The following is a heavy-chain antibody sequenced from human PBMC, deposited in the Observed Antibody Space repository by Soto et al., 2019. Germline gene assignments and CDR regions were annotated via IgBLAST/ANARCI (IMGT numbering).Heavy chain of an antibody. V-gene: IGHV4-34*01. J-gene: IGHJ4*02. CDR3: ARGKYSSGYAFDY. CDR1: GGSFSGYY. Sequence: PSETLSLTCAVYGGSFSGYYWSWIRQPPGKGLEWIGEINHSGSTNYNPSLKSRVTISVDTSKNQFSLKLSSVTAADTAVYYCARGKYSSGYAFDYWGQGTLVTVSS. CDR2: INHSGST. D-gene: IGHD5-18*01.